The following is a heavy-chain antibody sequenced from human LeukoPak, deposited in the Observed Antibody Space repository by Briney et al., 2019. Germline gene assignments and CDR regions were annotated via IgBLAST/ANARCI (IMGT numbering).Heavy chain of an antibody. CDR2: IKQDGSEQ. CDR1: GFTFSSYW. CDR3: AGDSGYDSR. V-gene: IGHV3-7*01. Sequence: GGSLRLSCEASGFTFSSYWMSWVRQAPGKGLEWVANIKQDGSEQYYVDSVKGRFTISRDNAKNSLYLQMNSLRAEDTAVYYCAGDSGYDSRWGQGTLVTVSS. D-gene: IGHD5-12*01. J-gene: IGHJ4*02.